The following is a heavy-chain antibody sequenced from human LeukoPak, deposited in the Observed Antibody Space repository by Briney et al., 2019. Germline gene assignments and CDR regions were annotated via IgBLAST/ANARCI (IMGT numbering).Heavy chain of an antibody. Sequence: PSETLSLTCTVSGGSISSSSYYWGWIRQPPGTGLEWIGSIYYSGSTYYNPSLKSRVTISVDTSKNQFSLKLSSVTAADTAVYYCARHDNWNAHDAFDIWGQGTMVTVSS. D-gene: IGHD1-20*01. CDR1: GGSISSSSYY. CDR3: ARHDNWNAHDAFDI. J-gene: IGHJ3*02. V-gene: IGHV4-39*01. CDR2: IYYSGST.